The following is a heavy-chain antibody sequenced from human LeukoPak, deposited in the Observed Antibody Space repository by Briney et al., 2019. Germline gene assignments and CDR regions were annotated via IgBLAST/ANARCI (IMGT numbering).Heavy chain of an antibody. CDR2: ISSSSSYI. J-gene: IGHJ6*03. CDR3: ARGGYSYYYMDV. D-gene: IGHD5-18*01. CDR1: GFTFSSYS. Sequence: TGGSLRLSCAASGFTFSSYSMNWVRQAPGKGLELVSSISSSSSYIYYADSVKGRFTISRDNAKNSLYLQMNSLRAEDTAVYYCARGGYSYYYMDVWGKGTTVTISS. V-gene: IGHV3-21*01.